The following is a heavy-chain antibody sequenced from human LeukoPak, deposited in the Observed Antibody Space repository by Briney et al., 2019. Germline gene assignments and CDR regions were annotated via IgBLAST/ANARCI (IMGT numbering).Heavy chain of an antibody. CDR2: ISGSGGST. CDR3: AKDFHYYDSSGYYYGLFDY. CDR1: GFTFSSYA. Sequence: GGSLRLSCAASGFTFSSYAMSRVRQAPGKGLEWVSAISGSGGSTYYADSVKGRFTISRDNSKNTLYLQMNSLRAEDTAVYYCAKDFHYYDSSGYYYGLFDYWGQGTLVTVSS. D-gene: IGHD3-22*01. V-gene: IGHV3-23*01. J-gene: IGHJ4*02.